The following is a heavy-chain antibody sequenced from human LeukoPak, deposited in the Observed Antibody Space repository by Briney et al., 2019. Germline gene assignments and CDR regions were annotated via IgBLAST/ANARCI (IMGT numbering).Heavy chain of an antibody. J-gene: IGHJ4*02. D-gene: IGHD5-12*01. V-gene: IGHV5-10-1*01. CDR1: GYSFTSYY. Sequence: GESLKISGKGSGYSFTSYYITWVRQVPGKGLEWMGRIDPRASYVNYSPSFQGHVTLSVDKSIDTAYVQWSSLQASDTAIYYCAIVATIGDFFDSWGQGTVVTVSS. CDR2: IDPRASYV. CDR3: AIVATIGDFFDS.